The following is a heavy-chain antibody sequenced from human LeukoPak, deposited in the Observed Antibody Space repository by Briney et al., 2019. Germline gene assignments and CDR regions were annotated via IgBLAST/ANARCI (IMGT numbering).Heavy chain of an antibody. V-gene: IGHV3-23*01. CDR2: ISDSAGGT. CDR1: GITLSNYG. CDR3: AKRGVVIRVILVGFQKEAYYFDS. Sequence: GGSLRLSCAVSGITLSNYGMSWVRQAPGKGLEWVAGISDSAGGTNYADSVKGRFTISRDNPKNTLYLQMNSLRAEAMAVYFCAKRGVVIRVILVGFQKEAYYFDSWGQGALVTVSS. J-gene: IGHJ4*02. D-gene: IGHD3-22*01.